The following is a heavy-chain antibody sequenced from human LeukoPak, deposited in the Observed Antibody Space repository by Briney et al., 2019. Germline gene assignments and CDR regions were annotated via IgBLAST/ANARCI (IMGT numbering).Heavy chain of an antibody. D-gene: IGHD5-24*01. CDR1: GGSISSYY. J-gene: IGHJ6*03. V-gene: IGHV4-59*01. CDR3: ARGADLEMATLTDYYYMDV. Sequence: SETLSLTCTVSGGSISSYYWSWIRQPPGKGLEWIGYIYYSGSTNYNPSLKSRVTISVDTSKNQFSLKLSSVTAADTAVYYCARGADLEMATLTDYYYMDVWGKGTTVTVSS. CDR2: IYYSGST.